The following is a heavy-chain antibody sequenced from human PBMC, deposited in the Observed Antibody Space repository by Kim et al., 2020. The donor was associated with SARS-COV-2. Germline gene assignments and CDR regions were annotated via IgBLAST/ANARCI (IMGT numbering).Heavy chain of an antibody. Sequence: GVSISSGGDAGSCIRQHPGKGLEWIGYIYYSGSTYYNPSLKSLVTISVDTSKNQFSLKLSSVTAADTAVYYCARTAKGDHYYFDYWGQGTLAT. CDR2: IYYSGST. CDR3: ARTAKGDHYYFDY. CDR1: GVSISSGGDA. J-gene: IGHJ4*02. V-gene: IGHV4-31*01. D-gene: IGHD2-21*02.